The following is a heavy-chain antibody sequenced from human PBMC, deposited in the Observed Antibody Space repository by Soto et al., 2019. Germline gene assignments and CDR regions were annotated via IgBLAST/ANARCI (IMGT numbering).Heavy chain of an antibody. Sequence: GGSLRLSCAASGFTFSSYEMNWVRQAPGKGLEWVSYISSSGSTIYYADSVKGRFTISRDNAKNSLYLQMNSLGAEDTAVYYCARDHKGGYYYYGMDVWGQGTTVTVSS. V-gene: IGHV3-48*03. CDR2: ISSSGSTI. J-gene: IGHJ6*02. CDR1: GFTFSSYE. CDR3: ARDHKGGYYYYGMDV.